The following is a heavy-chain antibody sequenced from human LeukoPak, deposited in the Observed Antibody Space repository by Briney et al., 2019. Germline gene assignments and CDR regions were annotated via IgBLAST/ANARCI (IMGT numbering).Heavy chain of an antibody. Sequence: ASVKVSCKASGGTFSSYAISWVRQAPGQGLEWMGWINTNTGNPTYAQGFTGRFVFSLDTSVSTAYLQISSLKAEDTAVYYCARDRLQYGPYYYYYGMDVWGQGTTVTVSS. V-gene: IGHV7-4-1*02. D-gene: IGHD4-11*01. CDR2: INTNTGNP. J-gene: IGHJ6*02. CDR1: GGTFSSYA. CDR3: ARDRLQYGPYYYYYGMDV.